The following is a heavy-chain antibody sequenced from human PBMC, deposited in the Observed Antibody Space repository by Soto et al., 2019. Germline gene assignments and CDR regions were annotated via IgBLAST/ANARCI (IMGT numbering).Heavy chain of an antibody. J-gene: IGHJ3*02. D-gene: IGHD3-10*01. CDR2: INWNGGST. Sequence: GGSLRLSCAASGFTFDDYGMSWVRQAPGKGLEWVSGINWNGGSTGYADSVKGRFTISRDNAKNSLYLQMNSLRAEDTALYHCARDYYGSGSVAFDIWGQGTMVTVSS. CDR3: ARDYYGSGSVAFDI. V-gene: IGHV3-20*01. CDR1: GFTFDDYG.